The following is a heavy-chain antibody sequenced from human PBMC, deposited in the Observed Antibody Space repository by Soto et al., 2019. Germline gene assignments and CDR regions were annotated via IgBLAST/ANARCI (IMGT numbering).Heavy chain of an antibody. CDR1: GFTFSSYA. J-gene: IGHJ6*02. D-gene: IGHD3-10*01. Sequence: GGSLRLSCATSGFTFSSYAMSWVRQAPGKGLEWVSAISGSGGSTYYADSVKGRFTISRDNSKNTLYLQMNSLRAEDTAVYYCAKDQNLMVRGVMEGKGHYYYGMDVWGQGTTVTVSS. CDR2: ISGSGGST. CDR3: AKDQNLMVRGVMEGKGHYYYGMDV. V-gene: IGHV3-23*01.